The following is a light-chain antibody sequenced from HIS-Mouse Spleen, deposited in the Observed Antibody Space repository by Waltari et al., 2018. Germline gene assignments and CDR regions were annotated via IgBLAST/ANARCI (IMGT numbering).Light chain of an antibody. J-gene: IGLJ2*01. CDR2: EGS. CDR3: CSYAGSSTFVVV. Sequence: QAALTQPASVSGSPGQSLTISCTATSSDVGIYNLVSWYQQHPGKAPKLMIYEGSKRPSGVSNRFSGSKSGNTASLTISGLQAEDEADYYCCSYAGSSTFVVVFGGGTKLTVL. CDR1: SSDVGIYNL. V-gene: IGLV2-23*03.